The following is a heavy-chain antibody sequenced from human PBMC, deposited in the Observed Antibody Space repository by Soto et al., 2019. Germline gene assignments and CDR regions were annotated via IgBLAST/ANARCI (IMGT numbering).Heavy chain of an antibody. Sequence: QVQLVQSGAEVKKPGSSVKVSCKASGGTFSSYTISWVRQAPGQGLEWMGRIIPILGIANYAQKFQGRVTITADKSTSTAYMELSSLRSEDTAVYYCATCGGDCCSPPGRYYGMDVWGQGTTVTVSS. J-gene: IGHJ6*02. D-gene: IGHD2-21*02. CDR3: ATCGGDCCSPPGRYYGMDV. CDR1: GGTFSSYT. V-gene: IGHV1-69*02. CDR2: IIPILGIA.